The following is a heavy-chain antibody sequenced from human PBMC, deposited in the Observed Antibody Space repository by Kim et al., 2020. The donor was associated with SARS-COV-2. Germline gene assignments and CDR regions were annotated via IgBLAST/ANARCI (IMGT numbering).Heavy chain of an antibody. V-gene: IGHV3-48*03. D-gene: IGHD3-10*01. CDR1: GFTFSSYE. CDR3: AREKRMVRGVKYYYYGMDV. Sequence: GGSLRLSCAASGFTFSSYEMNWVRQAPGKGLEWVSYISSSGSTIYYADSVKGRFTISRDNAKNSLYLQMNSLRAEDTAVYYCAREKRMVRGVKYYYYGMDVWGQGTTVTVSS. CDR2: ISSSGSTI. J-gene: IGHJ6*02.